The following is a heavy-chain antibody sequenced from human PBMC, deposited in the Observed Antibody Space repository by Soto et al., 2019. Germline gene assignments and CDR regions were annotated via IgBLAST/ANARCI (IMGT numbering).Heavy chain of an antibody. V-gene: IGHV1-18*01. CDR1: GYTFSSYG. D-gene: IGHD3-9*01. CDR3: ARGIDILTAMDPHFEH. Sequence: QVQLVQSGAEVKKPGASVKVACKASGYTFSSYGISWVRQAPGQGLEWMGRISAHNGKTKYAQKIQGRVTMTTDTTTSTAYMELRSLRSDDTAVDYCARGIDILTAMDPHFEHWGQGTLVTVSS. CDR2: ISAHNGKT. J-gene: IGHJ4*02.